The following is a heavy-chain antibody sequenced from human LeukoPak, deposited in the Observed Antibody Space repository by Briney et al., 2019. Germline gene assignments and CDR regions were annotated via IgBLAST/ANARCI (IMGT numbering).Heavy chain of an antibody. D-gene: IGHD6-19*01. CDR2: ISSSSSYI. V-gene: IGHV3-21*01. CDR3: ARASGYTSGWYDDAFDI. CDR1: GFTFSSYS. Sequence: GGSLRLSCAASGFTFSSYSMNWVRQAPGNGLEWVSSISSSSSYIYYADSVKGRFTISRDNAKNSLYLQMNSLRAEDTAVYYCARASGYTSGWYDDAFDIWGQGTMVTVSS. J-gene: IGHJ3*02.